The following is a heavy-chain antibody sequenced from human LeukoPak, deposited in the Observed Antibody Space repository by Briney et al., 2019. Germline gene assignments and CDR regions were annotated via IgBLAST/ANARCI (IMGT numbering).Heavy chain of an antibody. Sequence: PGGSLRLSCAASGFTFSSYGMHWVRQAPGKGLEWVAVISYDGSNKYYADSVKGRFTISRDNSKNTLYRQMNSLRAEDTAVYYCAKTVGAFGWGQGTLVTVSS. D-gene: IGHD1-26*01. CDR2: ISYDGSNK. CDR3: AKTVGAFG. CDR1: GFTFSSYG. V-gene: IGHV3-30*18. J-gene: IGHJ4*02.